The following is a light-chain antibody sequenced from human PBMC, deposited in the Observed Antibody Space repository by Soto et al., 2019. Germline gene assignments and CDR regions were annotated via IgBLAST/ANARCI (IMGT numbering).Light chain of an antibody. CDR1: QDIGTY. J-gene: IGKJ2*01. Sequence: DIQMPQSPPSLSASVGDRVTITCQASQDIGTYLNWYPHKPGKAPHLVIYDAYNLETGVPSRFSGGVSGTDFTITISILRPEDIATYYCQYFYSLPHAFGQRTKLEV. CDR2: DAY. CDR3: QYFYSLPHA. V-gene: IGKV1-33*01.